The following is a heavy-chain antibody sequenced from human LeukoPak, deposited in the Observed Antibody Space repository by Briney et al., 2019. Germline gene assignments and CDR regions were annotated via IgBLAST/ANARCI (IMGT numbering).Heavy chain of an antibody. Sequence: GGSLRLSCAASGFAFGSHWMHWVRQAPGKGLVWVARIESDASNTRYADSVKGRFTISRDNANKTLYLQMNSLRAEDTAAYYCTRDGSGSRIPFDYWGQGTLVTVSS. CDR2: IESDASNT. D-gene: IGHD1-26*01. CDR1: GFAFGSHW. CDR3: TRDGSGSRIPFDY. J-gene: IGHJ4*02. V-gene: IGHV3-74*01.